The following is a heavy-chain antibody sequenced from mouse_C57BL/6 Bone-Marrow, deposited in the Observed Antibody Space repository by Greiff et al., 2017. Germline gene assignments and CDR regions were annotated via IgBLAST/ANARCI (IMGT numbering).Heavy chain of an antibody. CDR1: GYTFTDYE. D-gene: IGHD2-4*01. V-gene: IGHV1-15*01. CDR2: IDPETGGT. J-gene: IGHJ3*01. CDR3: TKSACYDYDAWLAY. Sequence: QVQLQQSGAELVRPGASVTLSCKASGYTFTDYEMPWVKQTPVHGLEWIGAIDPETGGTAYNQKFKGKAILPADKSSSTAYMELRSLTSEDSAVYYCTKSACYDYDAWLAYWGQGTLVTVSA.